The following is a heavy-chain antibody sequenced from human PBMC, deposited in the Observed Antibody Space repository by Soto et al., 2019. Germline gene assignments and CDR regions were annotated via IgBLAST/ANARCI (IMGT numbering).Heavy chain of an antibody. CDR3: ARHSYSGYCSSTSCYGFDY. J-gene: IGHJ4*02. Sequence: PGESLKISCKGSGYSFTSYWIGWVRQMPGKGLEWMGIIYPGDSDTRYSPSFQGQVTISADKSISTAYLQWSSLKASDTAMYYCARHSYSGYCSSTSCYGFDYWGQGTLVIVSS. D-gene: IGHD2-2*01. V-gene: IGHV5-51*01. CDR2: IYPGDSDT. CDR1: GYSFTSYW.